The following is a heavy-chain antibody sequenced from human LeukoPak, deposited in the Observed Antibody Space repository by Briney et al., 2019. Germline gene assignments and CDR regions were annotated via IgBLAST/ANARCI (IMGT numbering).Heavy chain of an antibody. J-gene: IGHJ3*02. D-gene: IGHD3-16*01. CDR1: GYTFTGYY. CDR3: ARDGGGEWGSAFDT. CDR2: INRNSGGT. V-gene: IGHV1-2*02. Sequence: ASVKVSCKASGYTFTGYYLHWVRQAPGQGLEWMGWINRNSGGTNYAQKFQGRVTMTRDTSISTVYMELSRLRSDDTALYYCARDGGGEWGSAFDTWGQGTMVTVSS.